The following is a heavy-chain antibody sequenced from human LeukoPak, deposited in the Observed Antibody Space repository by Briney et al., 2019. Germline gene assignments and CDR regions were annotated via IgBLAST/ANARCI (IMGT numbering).Heavy chain of an antibody. CDR1: GYTFTDYD. CDR3: ARNGRGRRVVKDLFEY. V-gene: IGHV1-18*01. CDR2: VSPYNGNT. Sequence: ASVKVSCKTSGYTFTDYDITWVRQAPGQGLEWMGRVSPYNGNTYYSQRFQDRVIITKDTSTGTAYMDLRDLRTDDTAMYYCARNGRGRRVVKDLFEYWGQGTLVAVSS. D-gene: IGHD3-10*01. J-gene: IGHJ4*02.